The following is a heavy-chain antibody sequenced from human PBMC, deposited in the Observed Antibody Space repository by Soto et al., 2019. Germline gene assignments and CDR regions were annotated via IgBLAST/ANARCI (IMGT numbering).Heavy chain of an antibody. CDR1: GFTFNDYS. V-gene: IGHV3-21*01. CDR3: VRAGHVFDVHYYGMDL. CDR2: ISSSGTYI. D-gene: IGHD6-6*01. Sequence: PGGSVRLSXEASGFTFNDYSMDWVRQAPEKGLEWVSSISSSGTYIYYADSVKGRFAISRDNANNVMYLQMDTLRAEDTAVYYCVRAGHVFDVHYYGMDLWGQGTTVTVSS. J-gene: IGHJ6*02.